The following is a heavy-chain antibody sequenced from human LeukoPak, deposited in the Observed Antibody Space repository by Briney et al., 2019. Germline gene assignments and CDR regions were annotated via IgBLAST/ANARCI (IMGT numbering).Heavy chain of an antibody. Sequence: SVKVSCKASGGTFSSYAISWVRQAPGQGLEWMGRIIPILGMANYAQKFQGRVTITADKSTSTAYMELSSLRSEDTAVYYCARDQSFGQNVAVEATNPSYYYGMDVWGQGTTVTVSS. CDR3: ARDQSFGQNVAVEATNPSYYYGMDV. V-gene: IGHV1-69*04. J-gene: IGHJ6*02. D-gene: IGHD1-26*01. CDR1: GGTFSSYA. CDR2: IIPILGMA.